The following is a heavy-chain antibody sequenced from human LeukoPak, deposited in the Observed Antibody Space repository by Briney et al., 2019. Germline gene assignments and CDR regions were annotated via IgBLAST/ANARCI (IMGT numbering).Heavy chain of an antibody. Sequence: TSETLSLTCTVSGGSISSSSYYWGWIRQPPGKGLEWIGSIYYSGSTYYNPSLKSRVTISVDTSKNQFSLKLSSVTAADTAVYYCARQTGTHGPDPYYFDYWGQGTLVTVSS. D-gene: IGHD1-1*01. V-gene: IGHV4-39*01. CDR1: GGSISSSSYY. J-gene: IGHJ4*02. CDR3: ARQTGTHGPDPYYFDY. CDR2: IYYSGST.